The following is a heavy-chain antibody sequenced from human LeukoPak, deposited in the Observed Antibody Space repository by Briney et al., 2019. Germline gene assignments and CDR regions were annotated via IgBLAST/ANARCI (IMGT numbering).Heavy chain of an antibody. V-gene: IGHV3-30*03. CDR3: ARDRVGYSSSLGAFDI. CDR2: ISYDGSNK. Sequence: GGSLRLSCAASGFTLSDYGIHWVRQAPGKGLERVAVISYDGSNKYYADSVKGRFTISRDNSKNTLYLQMNSLRAEDTAVYYCARDRVGYSSSLGAFDIWGQGTMVTVSS. CDR1: GFTLSDYG. J-gene: IGHJ3*02. D-gene: IGHD6-13*01.